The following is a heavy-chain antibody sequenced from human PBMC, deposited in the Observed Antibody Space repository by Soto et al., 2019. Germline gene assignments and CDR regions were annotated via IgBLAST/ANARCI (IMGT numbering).Heavy chain of an antibody. Sequence: QLQLQESGSGLVKPSQTLSLTCVVSGGSISSGGYSWSWIRQPPGKGLEWIGYIYHSGSTYYNPSLKHRVTISVDRSKNQFSLKLSSVTAADTAVYYCARAGGLGAVAVDYWGQGTLVTVSS. CDR1: GGSISSGGYS. D-gene: IGHD6-19*01. V-gene: IGHV4-30-2*01. J-gene: IGHJ4*02. CDR2: IYHSGST. CDR3: ARAGGLGAVAVDY.